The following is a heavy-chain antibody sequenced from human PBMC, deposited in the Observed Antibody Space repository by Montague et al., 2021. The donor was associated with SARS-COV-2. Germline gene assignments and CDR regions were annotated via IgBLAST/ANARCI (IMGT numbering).Heavy chain of an antibody. D-gene: IGHD1-14*01. V-gene: IGHV4-59*13. CDR1: GGSISAYY. J-gene: IGHJ6*02. CDR2: MYNSRSS. Sequence: SETLSLTCTVSGGSISAYYWSWIRQPPGKGLEWIAYMYNSRSSNYNPSLKSRVSISVDMSKSQFSLKLTSVTAADTAVYYCAREGIPTPGAERKILHYHGMDVWGQGTTVTVSS. CDR3: AREGIPTPGAERKILHYHGMDV.